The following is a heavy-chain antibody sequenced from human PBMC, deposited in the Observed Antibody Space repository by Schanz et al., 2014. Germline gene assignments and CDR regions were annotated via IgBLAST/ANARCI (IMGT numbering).Heavy chain of an antibody. CDR1: GFSLDIFA. CDR3: ARIGGSVFDY. V-gene: IGHV3-23*04. J-gene: IGHJ4*02. D-gene: IGHD3-10*01. CDR2: ISSGGGST. Sequence: EVQLVESGGGLIQPGGSLRLSCASSGFSLDIFAVSWVRQAPGKGLEWVSSISSGGGSTYYADSVKGRFTISRDNSKNSLYLQMNSLRAEDTAVYYCARIGGSVFDYWAQGTLVAVSS.